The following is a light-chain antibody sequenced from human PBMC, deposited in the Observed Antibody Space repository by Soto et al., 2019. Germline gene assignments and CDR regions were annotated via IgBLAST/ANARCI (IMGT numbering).Light chain of an antibody. CDR1: QSISSW. CDR3: QQYQSISLT. Sequence: DIQMTQSPSTLSASVGDRVTITCRASQSISSWLAWYQHKPGKAPKLLVYKTSNLQIGVPSRFSGSGSGSEFSLTISSLQPDDFATYYCQQYQSISLTFGGGTRVEVK. CDR2: KTS. V-gene: IGKV1-5*03. J-gene: IGKJ4*01.